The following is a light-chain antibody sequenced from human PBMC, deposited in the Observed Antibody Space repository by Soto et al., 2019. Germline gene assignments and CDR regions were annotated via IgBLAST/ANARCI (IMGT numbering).Light chain of an antibody. CDR3: QQYGSSAWT. CDR2: GAS. Sequence: EFVLTQSPDTLSLSPGERATLSCRASQSVSSSFLAWYQQKPGQAPRLLIYGASSRATGIPDRFSGSGSGTDFTLTISRLEPEDFAVYYCQQYGSSAWTFGQGTKVEIK. V-gene: IGKV3-20*01. J-gene: IGKJ1*01. CDR1: QSVSSSF.